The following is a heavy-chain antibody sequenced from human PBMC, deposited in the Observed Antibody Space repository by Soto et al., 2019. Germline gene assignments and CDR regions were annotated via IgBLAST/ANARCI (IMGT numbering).Heavy chain of an antibody. CDR1: GASISSFC. CDR3: ARVGSKSFYYATDV. D-gene: IGHD4-4*01. V-gene: IGHV4-4*09. Sequence: PSETLSLTCTVSGASISSFCWTWIRQPPGQGLEWIGYICTGGTTKYNPSLKSRVTMSVDTSKTQYSLKLTSVTAADTAVYYCARVGSKSFYYATDVWGQGTT. J-gene: IGHJ6*02. CDR2: ICTGGTT.